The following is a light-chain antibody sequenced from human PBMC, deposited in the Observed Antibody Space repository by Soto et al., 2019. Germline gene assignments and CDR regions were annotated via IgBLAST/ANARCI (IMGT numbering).Light chain of an antibody. CDR1: SSNIGSKS. J-gene: IGLJ3*02. Sequence: QSVLTQPPSASGTPGQRVTISCSGSSSNIGSKSVSWYQQVPGTAPKLLIFSNTLRPSGVPERFSGSTSGTSASLAISGLQSEDEADYYCAAWDDSLNRGVFGGGTKVTVL. V-gene: IGLV1-44*01. CDR3: AAWDDSLNRGV. CDR2: SNT.